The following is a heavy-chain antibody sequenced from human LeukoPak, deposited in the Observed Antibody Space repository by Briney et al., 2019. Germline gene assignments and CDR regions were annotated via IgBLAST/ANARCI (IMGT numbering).Heavy chain of an antibody. V-gene: IGHV3-23*01. J-gene: IGHJ4*02. D-gene: IGHD1-26*01. Sequence: PGGSLRLSCAASGFSFSSYIMSWVRQAPGKGLEWVSSVSVSGGSTYYADSVRGRFTISRDNSKNTLYLQMNSLRAEDTAVYYCARVALGSTTTNCDYWGQGTLVSVSS. CDR2: VSVSGGST. CDR1: GFSFSSYI. CDR3: ARVALGSTTTNCDY.